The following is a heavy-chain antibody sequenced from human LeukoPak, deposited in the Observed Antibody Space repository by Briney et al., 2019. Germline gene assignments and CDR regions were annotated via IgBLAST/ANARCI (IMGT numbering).Heavy chain of an antibody. CDR3: ARHGYYDSGPDGLDL. J-gene: IGHJ3*01. Sequence: SETLSLTCGVSGSFISRGYYWAWIRQPPGKGLEWIGSIYNTGSTYYNPSLKSRVTMSLDTSKNQFSLRLTSVTAADTAVYFCARHGYYDSGPDGLDLWGQGTMVTVSS. D-gene: IGHD3-16*01. V-gene: IGHV4-38-2*01. CDR1: GSFISRGYY. CDR2: IYNTGST.